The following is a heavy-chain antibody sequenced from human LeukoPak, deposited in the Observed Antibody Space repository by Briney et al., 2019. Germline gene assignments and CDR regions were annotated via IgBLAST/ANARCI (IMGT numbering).Heavy chain of an antibody. CDR2: IYYSGGT. Sequence: SQTLSSPCTFSGTSTGVVRHSWSCLRQHPGKGLEWIGYIYYSGGTYTTPSLKSRVTMSVDTSKNQFSLKLNSVTAADTAVYYCARSHPFDLWGQGTLVIVSS. V-gene: IGHV4-31*03. CDR1: GTSTGVVRHS. J-gene: IGHJ5*02. CDR3: ARSHPFDL.